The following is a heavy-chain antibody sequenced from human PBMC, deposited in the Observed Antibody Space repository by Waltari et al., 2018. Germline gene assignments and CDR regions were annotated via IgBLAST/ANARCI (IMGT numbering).Heavy chain of an antibody. CDR3: ARAGVVVATLDY. D-gene: IGHD2-2*01. CDR1: GGSISSSSYY. J-gene: IGHJ4*02. V-gene: IGHV4-39*07. Sequence: QLQLQESGPGLVKPSETLSLTCTVSGGSISSSSYYWGWIRQPPGKGLEWIGSIYYSGSTYYNPSLKRRVTISVDTSKNQFSLKLSSVTAADTAVYYCARAGVVVATLDYWGQGTLVTVSS. CDR2: IYYSGST.